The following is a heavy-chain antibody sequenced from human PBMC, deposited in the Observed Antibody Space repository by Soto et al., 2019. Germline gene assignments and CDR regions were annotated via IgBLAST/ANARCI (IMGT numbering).Heavy chain of an antibody. Sequence: SVKLTCKASGYTFTSYYMHWVRQAPGQGLEWMGIINPSGGSTSYAQKFQGRVTMTRDTSTSTVYMELSSLRSEDTAVYYCARASPGRLQRPYAFDICGHGSMVTV. J-gene: IGHJ3*02. D-gene: IGHD2-21*01. CDR3: ARASPGRLQRPYAFDI. V-gene: IGHV1-46*01. CDR2: INPSGGST. CDR1: GYTFTSYY.